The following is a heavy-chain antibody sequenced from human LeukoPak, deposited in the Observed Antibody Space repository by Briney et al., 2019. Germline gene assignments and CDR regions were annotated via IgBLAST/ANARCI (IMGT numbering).Heavy chain of an antibody. J-gene: IGHJ6*02. Sequence: SWIRQPPGKGLEWMGRIDPSDSYTNYSPSFQGHVTISADKSISTAYLQWSSLKASDTAMYYCARPQARITMVRGVGRMDFGGQAPTVTVSS. V-gene: IGHV5-10-1*01. CDR3: ARPQARITMVRGVGRMDF. CDR2: IDPSDSYT. D-gene: IGHD3-10*01.